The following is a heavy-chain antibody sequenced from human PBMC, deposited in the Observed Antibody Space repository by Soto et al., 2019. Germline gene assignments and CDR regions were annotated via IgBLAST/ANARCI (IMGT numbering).Heavy chain of an antibody. CDR2: IYYSGST. D-gene: IGHD3-16*01. Sequence: VSGGSMNGGYYYWSWIRQHPAKVLEWNGYIYYSGSTNYNPSLTRRVTISVDTSKNQFSLKLSPVTAADTAVYNCARTLLGWGIWFEPWGQETLVTVSS. V-gene: IGHV4-61*01. CDR3: ARTLLGWGIWFEP. CDR1: GGSMNGGYYY. J-gene: IGHJ5*02.